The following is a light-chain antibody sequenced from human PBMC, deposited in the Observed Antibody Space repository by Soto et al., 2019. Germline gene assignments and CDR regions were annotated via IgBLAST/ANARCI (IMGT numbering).Light chain of an antibody. Sequence: QLLLTQPPSACGTPGQRVTISCSGSSSNTGGYSVNWHQQLPGTAPQALIYSDNHRPSGVPDRFSGSKSGTSASLAISGLQSEDEADYYCAAWDDSRNGRWVFGGGTQLAVL. CDR2: SDN. CDR1: SSNTGGYS. V-gene: IGLV1-44*01. J-gene: IGLJ3*02. CDR3: AAWDDSRNGRWV.